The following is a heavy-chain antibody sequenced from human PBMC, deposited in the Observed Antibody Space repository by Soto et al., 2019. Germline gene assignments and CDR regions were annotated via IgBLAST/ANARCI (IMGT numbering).Heavy chain of an antibody. CDR3: ARGNLRGYSGYDSRFHYYYMDV. CDR2: IWYDGSNK. J-gene: IGHJ6*03. D-gene: IGHD5-12*01. CDR1: GFTFSSYG. Sequence: GGSLRLSCAASGFTFSSYGMHWVRQAPGKGLEWVAVIWYDGSNKYYADSVKGRFTISRDNSKNTLYLQMNSLRAEDTAVYYCARGNLRGYSGYDSRFHYYYMDVWGKGTTVTVSS. V-gene: IGHV3-33*01.